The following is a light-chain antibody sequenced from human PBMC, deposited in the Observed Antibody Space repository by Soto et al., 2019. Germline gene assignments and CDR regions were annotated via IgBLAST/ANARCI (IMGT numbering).Light chain of an antibody. CDR1: QSVNSDY. CDR3: QQYGRSPWT. J-gene: IGKJ1*01. Sequence: EIVLTQSPGTLSLFPGERATLSCRATQSVNSDYLAWYQQKPGQAPRLLIYIASRMATGIPDRFSGSGSGTDFSLNFSRLEPEDFAVYYFQQYGRSPWTFGQGTKVEIK. CDR2: IAS. V-gene: IGKV3-20*01.